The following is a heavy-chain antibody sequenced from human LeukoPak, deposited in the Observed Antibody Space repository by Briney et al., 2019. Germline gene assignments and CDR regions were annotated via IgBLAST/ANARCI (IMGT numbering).Heavy chain of an antibody. D-gene: IGHD6-13*01. V-gene: IGHV1-8*03. Sequence: ASVKVSCKASGYTFTSYDINWVRQATGQGLEWMGWMNPNSGNTGYAQKFQGRVTITRDTSASTAYMELSSLRSEDTAVYYCAKGEGYSSSRGAFDIWGQGTMVNVSS. CDR1: GYTFTSYD. CDR3: AKGEGYSSSRGAFDI. J-gene: IGHJ3*02. CDR2: MNPNSGNT.